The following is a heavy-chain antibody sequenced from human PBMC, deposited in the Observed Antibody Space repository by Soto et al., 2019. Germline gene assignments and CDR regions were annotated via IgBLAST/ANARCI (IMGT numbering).Heavy chain of an antibody. J-gene: IGHJ2*01. D-gene: IGHD3-22*01. Sequence: PSETLSLTCTVSGGSISSSSYYWGWIRQPPGKGLEWIGSIYYSGSTYYNPSLKSRVTISVDTSKNQFSLKLSSVTAADTAVYYCARYYYDSSGYTSSYWYFDLWGRGTLVTVSS. CDR1: GGSISSSSYY. CDR3: ARYYYDSSGYTSSYWYFDL. CDR2: IYYSGST. V-gene: IGHV4-39*01.